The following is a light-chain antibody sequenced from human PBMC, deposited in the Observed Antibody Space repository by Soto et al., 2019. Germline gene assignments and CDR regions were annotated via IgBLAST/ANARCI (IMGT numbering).Light chain of an antibody. Sequence: DIQMTQSPSSLSASVVDRVTITCRTSQGINDHLNWYQMKPGEAPKLLIYAASALQSGIPSRFSGSASGTEFTLTITSLQPEDFATYYCQQSYNFPRTFGQGTKVDIK. CDR2: AAS. CDR1: QGINDH. V-gene: IGKV1-39*01. CDR3: QQSYNFPRT. J-gene: IGKJ1*01.